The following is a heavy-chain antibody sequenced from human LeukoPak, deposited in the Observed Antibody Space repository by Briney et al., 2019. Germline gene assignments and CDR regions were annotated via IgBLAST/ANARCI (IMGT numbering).Heavy chain of an antibody. CDR2: IFPADSST. Sequence: GEPLKISCKASGYSFTTYWIGWVRQMPGKGLEWMGTIFPADSSTRYSPSFQGQLSVSADKSMTTAYLQWSSLKASDTAMYFCARWVTADRGKKDAFDIWGQGTMVTVSS. CDR3: ARWVTADRGKKDAFDI. D-gene: IGHD2-21*02. CDR1: GYSFTTYW. J-gene: IGHJ3*02. V-gene: IGHV5-51*01.